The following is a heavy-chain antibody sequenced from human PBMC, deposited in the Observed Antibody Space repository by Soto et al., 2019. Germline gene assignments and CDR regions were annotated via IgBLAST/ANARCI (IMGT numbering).Heavy chain of an antibody. CDR3: AKDLTAGNRLWERFDM. V-gene: IGHV3-23*01. D-gene: IGHD1-26*01. J-gene: IGHJ3*02. CDR1: GFSFSTYA. CDR2: LVGSGGDK. Sequence: EVQLLESGGGLVQPGGSLRLSCAASGFSFSTYAMNWVRQAPGKGLQWVSGLVGSGGDKNYADSVRGRFTVSRDNSKNTLYLQMNSLRDEDTAVYHCAKDLTAGNRLWERFDMWGRGTTVTVSS.